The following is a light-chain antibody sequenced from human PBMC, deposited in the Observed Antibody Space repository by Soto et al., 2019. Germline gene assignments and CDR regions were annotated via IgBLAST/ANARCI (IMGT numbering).Light chain of an antibody. J-gene: IGKJ3*01. CDR2: AAS. CDR1: QSISSY. CDR3: QQSYSSPRFT. V-gene: IGKV1-39*01. Sequence: DIQMTQSPSSLSASVEDRVTITCRASQSISSYLNWYQQKPGKAPKLLIYAASSLQRGVPSRFSGGGAGTDFTLTISSLQPEDFATYYCQQSYSSPRFTFGPGTKVDIK.